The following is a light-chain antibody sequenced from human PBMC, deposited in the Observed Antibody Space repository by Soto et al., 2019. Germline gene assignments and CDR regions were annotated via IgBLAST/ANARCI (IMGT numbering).Light chain of an antibody. V-gene: IGKV1-5*03. CDR1: QSISSW. CDR3: QQYNSYSWT. CDR2: KAS. J-gene: IGKJ1*01. Sequence: DIQLTQSPYTLSASVGDSVPITCRASQSISSWLAWYQQKPGKAPKLLIYKASSLESGVPSRFSGSGSGTEFTLTISSLQPDDFATYYCQQYNSYSWTFGQGTKVDIK.